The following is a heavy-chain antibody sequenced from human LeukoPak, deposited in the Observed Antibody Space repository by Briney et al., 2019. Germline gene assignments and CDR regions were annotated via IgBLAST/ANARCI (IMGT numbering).Heavy chain of an antibody. CDR1: GGSLSDYY. Sequence: SETLSLTCAVYGGSLSDYYWGWIRQPPGKGLEWIGYIWYSGFTYYNPSLKSRVTISVDTSKDQFFLKLSSVTAADTAMYYCARVRDWFDPWGQGTLVTVSS. J-gene: IGHJ5*02. V-gene: IGHV4-34*01. D-gene: IGHD4/OR15-4a*01. CDR2: IWYSGFT. CDR3: ARVRDWFDP.